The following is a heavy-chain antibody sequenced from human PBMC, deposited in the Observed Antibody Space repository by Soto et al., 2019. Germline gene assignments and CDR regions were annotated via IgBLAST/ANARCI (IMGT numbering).Heavy chain of an antibody. J-gene: IGHJ4*02. Sequence: GASVKVSCKASGFTFTHSAVQWVRQGRGQRLEWIGWIVVGSGNTNYAQKFQGRVTMTTDTSTNTAYMELGSLRSDDTAVYYCARVAVAGTSPPPHGFDYWGQGTLVTVSS. D-gene: IGHD6-19*01. CDR2: IVVGSGNT. CDR1: GFTFTHSA. V-gene: IGHV1-58*01. CDR3: ARVAVAGTSPPPHGFDY.